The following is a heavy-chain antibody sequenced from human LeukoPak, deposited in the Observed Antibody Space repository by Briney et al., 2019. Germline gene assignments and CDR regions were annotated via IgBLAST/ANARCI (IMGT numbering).Heavy chain of an antibody. CDR3: ARIERCDY. J-gene: IGHJ4*02. Sequence: PGGSLRLSCVTSGFTFSTYVMSWARKFPGHGLEWLSSIGTSGATTTYADSVKGRVTISRDNSENTLYLQMNSLRGEDTAEYYCARIERCDYWGQGTLVTVSS. CDR1: GFTFSTYV. CDR2: IGTSGATT. V-gene: IGHV3-23*01.